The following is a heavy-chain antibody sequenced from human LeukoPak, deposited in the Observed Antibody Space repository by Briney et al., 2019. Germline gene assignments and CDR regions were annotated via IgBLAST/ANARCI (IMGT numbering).Heavy chain of an antibody. J-gene: IGHJ4*02. CDR1: GGSTSSYY. V-gene: IGHV4-59*01. CDR2: IYYSGSI. Sequence: LSLTCTVSGGSTSSYYWSWIRQPPGKGLEWIGYIYYSGSINYNPSLKSRVTISVDTSKNQFSLKLSSVTAADTAVYYCARGSGITFGGEPGFDYWGQGTLVTVSS. D-gene: IGHD3-16*01. CDR3: ARGSGITFGGEPGFDY.